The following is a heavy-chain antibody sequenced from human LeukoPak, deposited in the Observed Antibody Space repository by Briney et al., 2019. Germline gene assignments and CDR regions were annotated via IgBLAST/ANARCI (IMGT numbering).Heavy chain of an antibody. J-gene: IGHJ3*02. CDR2: IYYSGST. Sequence: PSETLSLTCTVSGGSISSYYWSWIRQPPGKGLEWIGYIYYSGSTNYNPSLKSRVTISVDTSKNQFSLKLSSVTAADTAVYYCARQTDSNAFDIWGQGTMVTVSS. CDR1: GGSISSYY. CDR3: ARQTDSNAFDI. V-gene: IGHV4-59*08. D-gene: IGHD4-11*01.